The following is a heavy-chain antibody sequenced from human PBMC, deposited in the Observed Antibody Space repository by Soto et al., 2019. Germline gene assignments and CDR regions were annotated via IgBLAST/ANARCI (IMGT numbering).Heavy chain of an antibody. V-gene: IGHV3-53*01. CDR2: LYDLDGS. CDR3: ATWHEREHAYDV. Sequence: DVQLVESGGGLIQPGESLRLSCAAFGFTISGQKYVAWVRQAPGKGLEWVSALYDLDGSFYAASVKGRFTTSSDSSKTTVYLQMNDLRPDDTAVYYCATWHEREHAYDVWGQGTTGTVSS. CDR1: GFTISGQKY. J-gene: IGHJ3*01. D-gene: IGHD1-1*01.